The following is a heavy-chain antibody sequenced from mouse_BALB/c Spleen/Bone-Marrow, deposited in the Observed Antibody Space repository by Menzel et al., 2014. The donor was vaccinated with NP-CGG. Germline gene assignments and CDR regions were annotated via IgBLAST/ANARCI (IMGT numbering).Heavy chain of an antibody. Sequence: EVKLAESGGGLVQPGGSRKLSCAASGFTFSSFGMHWVRQAPEKGLEWVAYISNGSSPIYYADTVKGRFTISRDNPKNTLFLQMTSLRSEDTAMYYCARKGAMITHYYAMDYWAQGTSVTVSS. CDR3: ARKGAMITHYYAMDY. CDR1: GFTFSSFG. CDR2: ISNGSSPI. J-gene: IGHJ4*01. V-gene: IGHV5-17*02. D-gene: IGHD2-4*01.